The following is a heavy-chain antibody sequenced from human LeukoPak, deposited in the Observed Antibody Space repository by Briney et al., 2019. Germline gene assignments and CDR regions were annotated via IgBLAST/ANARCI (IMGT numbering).Heavy chain of an antibody. D-gene: IGHD1-26*01. Sequence: SETLSLTCTVSGGSISSYYWSWIRQHPGKGLEWIGYIYYSGSTYYNPSLKSRVTISVDTSKNQFSLKLSSATAADTAVYYCARVGIVGAKGNYFDYWGQGTLVTVSS. CDR3: ARVGIVGAKGNYFDY. J-gene: IGHJ4*02. CDR1: GGSISSYY. CDR2: IYYSGST. V-gene: IGHV4-59*06.